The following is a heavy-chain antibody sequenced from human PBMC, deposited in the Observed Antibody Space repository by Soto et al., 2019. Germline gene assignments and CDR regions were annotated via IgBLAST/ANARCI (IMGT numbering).Heavy chain of an antibody. J-gene: IGHJ6*02. CDR3: ARLPKHGYYYYGMDV. CDR1: GYSFTSYW. V-gene: IGHV5-51*01. D-gene: IGHD6-13*01. Sequence: PGESLKISCKGSGYSFTSYWIGWVRQMPVKGLEWMGIIYPGDSDTRYSPSFQGQVTISADKSISTAYLQWSSLKASDTAMYYCARLPKHGYYYYGMDVWGQGTTVTVSS. CDR2: IYPGDSDT.